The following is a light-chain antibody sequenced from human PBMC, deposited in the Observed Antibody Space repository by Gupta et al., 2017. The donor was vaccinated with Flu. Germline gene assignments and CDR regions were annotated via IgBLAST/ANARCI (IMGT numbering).Light chain of an antibody. CDR1: TSDVGAYNY. J-gene: IGLJ3*02. CDR2: DVT. CDR3: SSYGAVGL. V-gene: IGLV2-14*01. Sequence: QSALTQPASVSGSPGQSIAISCTGSTSDVGAYNYVSWYQQNPGKAPKLIIYDVTNRPSGVSTRFSGSKSGNTASLTISGLQAEDEADYYGSSYGAVGLFGGGTKVTVL.